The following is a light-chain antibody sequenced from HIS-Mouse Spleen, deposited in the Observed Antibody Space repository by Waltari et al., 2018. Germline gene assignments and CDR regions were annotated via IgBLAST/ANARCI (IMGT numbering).Light chain of an antibody. CDR3: YSTDSSGNHRV. J-gene: IGLJ2*01. CDR1: ALPKKY. V-gene: IGLV3-10*01. CDR2: EGS. Sequence: SYELTQPPSVSVSPGQTARITCSGDALPKKYAYWYQQKSGQAPVLVTYEGSKRPSGIPEGFSGSSSGTMATLTISGAQVEDEADYYCYSTDSSGNHRVFGGGTKLTVL.